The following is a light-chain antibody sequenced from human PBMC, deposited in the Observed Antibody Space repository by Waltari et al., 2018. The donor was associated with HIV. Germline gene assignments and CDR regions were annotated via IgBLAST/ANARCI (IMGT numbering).Light chain of an antibody. Sequence: SYVLTHPPSVSVAPGQTARITWEGNNIGSQSVHWYQQRPGQAPALVVHDDSDRPSGIPERFSGSNSGNTATLTISRVEAGDEADYYCQVWHSNSDHVVFGGGTKLTVL. J-gene: IGLJ2*01. CDR2: DDS. CDR1: NIGSQS. V-gene: IGLV3-21*02. CDR3: QVWHSNSDHVV.